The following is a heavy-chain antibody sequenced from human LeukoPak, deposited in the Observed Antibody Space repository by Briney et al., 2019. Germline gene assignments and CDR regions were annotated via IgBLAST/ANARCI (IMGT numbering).Heavy chain of an antibody. CDR3: AREAIQLWCDY. CDR1: GYTFSNYF. CDR2: INPNLGDT. D-gene: IGHD5-18*01. V-gene: IGHV1-2*02. J-gene: IGHJ4*02. Sequence: ASVKVSCKASGYTFSNYFMHWGRQAPGQGLEWMGWINPNLGDTHYAQKFQGRVAMTRDTSISTAYMELSRLRSDDTAVYYCAREAIQLWCDYWGQGTLVTVSS.